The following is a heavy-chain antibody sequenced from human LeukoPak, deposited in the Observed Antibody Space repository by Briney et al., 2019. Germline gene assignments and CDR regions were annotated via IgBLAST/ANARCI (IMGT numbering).Heavy chain of an antibody. D-gene: IGHD2-2*01. J-gene: IGHJ6*02. V-gene: IGHV1-69*01. CDR3: VGGVPNRYYYYGMDV. CDR2: IIPIFGTA. CDR1: GGTFSSYA. Sequence: SVKVSCKASGGTFSSYAISWVRQAPGQGLEWMGGIIPIFGTANYAQKFQGRVTITADESTSTAYMELSSLRSEDTAVYYCVGGVPNRYYYYGMDVWGQGTTVTVSS.